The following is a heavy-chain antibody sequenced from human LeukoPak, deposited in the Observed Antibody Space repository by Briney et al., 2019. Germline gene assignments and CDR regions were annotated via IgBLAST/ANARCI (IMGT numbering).Heavy chain of an antibody. CDR2: IYYSGST. CDR3: TRGGSNFDY. CDR1: GGSISSYY. V-gene: IGHV4-59*01. J-gene: IGHJ4*02. D-gene: IGHD3-10*01. Sequence: SETLSLTCTVSGGSISSYYWSWVRQPPEKGLEWIGYIYYSGSTNNNPSLKSRVTISVDTSKNQFSLQLTSVTAADTAVYFCTRGGSNFDYWGQGTLVTVSS.